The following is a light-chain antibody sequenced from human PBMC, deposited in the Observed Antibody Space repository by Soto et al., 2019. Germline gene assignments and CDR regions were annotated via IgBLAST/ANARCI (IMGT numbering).Light chain of an antibody. CDR2: GAS. J-gene: IGKJ1*01. CDR3: QQYNNWPRK. V-gene: IGKV3-15*01. CDR1: QSVSSN. Sequence: EIVMTQSPATLSVSPGERATLSCRASQSVSSNLAWYQQKPGQAPRLLIYGASTRATGIPARFSGSGSGTEFTLTISSLQSEDFEVYYCQQYNNWPRKFGQGTKVEIK.